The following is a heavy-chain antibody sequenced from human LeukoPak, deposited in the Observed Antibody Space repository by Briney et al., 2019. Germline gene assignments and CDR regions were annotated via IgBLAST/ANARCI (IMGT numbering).Heavy chain of an antibody. Sequence: GGSLKLSCAASGFSFNNYWMHWVRQAPGKGLVWVSRVDSDGSSTTYADSVKGRFTISRDDAKNTLYLHMNSLRADETAVYYCARGITLCGVVNDAFDVWVQGAVVTVSS. CDR1: GFSFNNYW. CDR2: VDSDGSST. D-gene: IGHD3-3*01. CDR3: ARGITLCGVVNDAFDV. V-gene: IGHV3-74*01. J-gene: IGHJ3*01.